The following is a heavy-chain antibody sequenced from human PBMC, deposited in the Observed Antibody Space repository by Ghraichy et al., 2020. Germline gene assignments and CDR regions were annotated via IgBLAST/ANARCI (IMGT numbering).Heavy chain of an antibody. CDR2: ISWNSGSI. CDR1: GFTFDDYA. J-gene: IGHJ6*02. CDR3: AKDSSHAQYYYYYYGMDV. D-gene: IGHD6-13*01. V-gene: IGHV3-9*01. Sequence: SLNISCAASGFTFDDYAMHWVRQAPGKGLEWVSGISWNSGSIGYADSVKGRFTISRDNAKNSLYLQMNSLRAEDTALYYCAKDSSHAQYYYYYYGMDVWGQGTTVTVSS.